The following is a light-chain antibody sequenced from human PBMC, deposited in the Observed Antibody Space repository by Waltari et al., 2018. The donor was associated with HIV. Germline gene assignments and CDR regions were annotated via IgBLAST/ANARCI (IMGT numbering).Light chain of an antibody. V-gene: IGLV9-49*01. CDR3: GADHGSRSNFVEV. CDR2: VGTGGNGG. CDR1: SVYSNYN. Sequence: QPVLTQPPSASASLGASVTLTCTLSSVYSNYNVVWYQQSPGKGPRFVMRVGTGGNGGTKGDGIPDRFSVLGSCLNRYLTIKNIQEEDESDYHCGADHGSRSNFVEVFGGGTKLTVL. J-gene: IGLJ2*01.